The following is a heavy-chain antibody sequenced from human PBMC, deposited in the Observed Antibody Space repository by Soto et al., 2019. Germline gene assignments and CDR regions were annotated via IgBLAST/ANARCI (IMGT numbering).Heavy chain of an antibody. CDR2: ISYDGSNK. CDR3: AIGGYSDYGSSFVP. Sequence: GSLRLSCAASGFTFSSCAMHWVRQAPGKGLEWVAVISYDGSNKYYADSVKGRFAISRDNSKDTLYLQMNSLRAEDTAVYYCAIGGYSDYGSSFVPWGRGTLVTVPS. CDR1: GFTFSSCA. D-gene: IGHD5-12*01. V-gene: IGHV3-30*09. J-gene: IGHJ5*02.